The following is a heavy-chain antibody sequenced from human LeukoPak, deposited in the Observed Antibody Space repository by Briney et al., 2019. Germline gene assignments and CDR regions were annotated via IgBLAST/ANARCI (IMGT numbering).Heavy chain of an antibody. D-gene: IGHD6-19*01. V-gene: IGHV1-18*01. CDR2: INPYNGNT. CDR3: ARIAVAATWNFDF. Sequence: ASVKVSCKASGYTFNNFEITWVRQAPGQGLEWMGWINPYNGNTISAQKLQGRVTMTTDTSTSTAYMELRSLRSDDTAVYYCARIAVAATWNFDFWGQGTLVTVSS. J-gene: IGHJ4*02. CDR1: GYTFNNFE.